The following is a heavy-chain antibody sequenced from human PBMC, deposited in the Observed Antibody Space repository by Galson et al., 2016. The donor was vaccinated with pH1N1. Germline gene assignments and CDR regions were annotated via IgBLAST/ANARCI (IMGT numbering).Heavy chain of an antibody. Sequence: PVLVKPTQTLTLTCTFSGFSLSGSGMSVSWIRQPPGKALEWLARIDWDDDKFYSTSLQTRLTISKDTSKNQVVLTMTNMDPVDTATYYCARTKRRGGWAFDIWGQGTIITVSS. D-gene: IGHD6-19*01. CDR1: GFSLSGSGMS. J-gene: IGHJ3*02. CDR2: IDWDDDK. V-gene: IGHV2-70*16. CDR3: ARTKRRGGWAFDI.